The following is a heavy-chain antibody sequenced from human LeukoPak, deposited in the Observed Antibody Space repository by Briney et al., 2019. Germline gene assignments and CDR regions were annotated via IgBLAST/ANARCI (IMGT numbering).Heavy chain of an antibody. V-gene: IGHV1-46*01. CDR3: ARGEGQLVTDY. CDR2: INPSGGST. Sequence: ASVKVSCKASGYTFTSYYTHWVRQAPGQGLEWMGIINPSGGSTSYAQKFQGRVTMTRDTSTSAVYMELSSLRSEDTAVYYCARGEGQLVTDYWGQGTLVTVSS. CDR1: GYTFTSYY. D-gene: IGHD6-13*01. J-gene: IGHJ4*02.